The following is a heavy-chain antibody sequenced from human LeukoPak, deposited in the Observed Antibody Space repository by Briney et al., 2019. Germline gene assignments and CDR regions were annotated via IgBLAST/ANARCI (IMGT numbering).Heavy chain of an antibody. Sequence: KPGGSLRLSCAASVFTFSSYSMNWVRQAPGKGLEWVSSISSSSSYIYYADSVKGRFTISRDNAKNSLYLQMNSLRAEDTAVYYRARAPLAVAGTLNYWGQGTLVTVSS. D-gene: IGHD6-19*01. CDR1: VFTFSSYS. J-gene: IGHJ4*02. CDR2: ISSSSSYI. V-gene: IGHV3-21*01. CDR3: ARAPLAVAGTLNY.